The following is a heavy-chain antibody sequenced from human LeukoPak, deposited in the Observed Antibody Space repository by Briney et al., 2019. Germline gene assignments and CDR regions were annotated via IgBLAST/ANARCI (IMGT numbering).Heavy chain of an antibody. CDR1: GYSISSGYF. CDR3: ARAHTSGWYYY. Sequence: SETLSLTCSVSGYSISSGYFWGWIRQPPGKGLEWIGSIYHSGSTYYNPSLKSRVTISVDTSKNQFSLKLSSVTAADTAVYYCARAHTSGWYYYWGQGTLVTVSS. CDR2: IYHSGST. V-gene: IGHV4-38-2*02. D-gene: IGHD6-19*01. J-gene: IGHJ4*02.